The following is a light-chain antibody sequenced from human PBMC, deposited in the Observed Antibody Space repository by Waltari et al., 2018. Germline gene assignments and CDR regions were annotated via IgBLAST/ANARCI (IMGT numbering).Light chain of an antibody. J-gene: IGKJ5*01. CDR1: PRVLSSSNNKNY. V-gene: IGKV4-1*01. CDR3: QQYYSTPPIT. Sequence: DIVMTQSPDSLAVSLGERATINCNPSPRVLSSSNNKNYLTWYQQKPGQHPKLLIYWASIRESGVPDRFSVSGSGTDFTLTISSLQAEDVAVYYCQQYYSTPPITFGQGTRLEIK. CDR2: WAS.